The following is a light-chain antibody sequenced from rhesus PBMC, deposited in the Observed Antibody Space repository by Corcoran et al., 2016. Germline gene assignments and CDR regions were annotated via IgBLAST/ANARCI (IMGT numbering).Light chain of an antibody. J-gene: IGKJ3*01. Sequence: ETVVTHSPATLSLSPGERATLSCRASQSVGNYLAWYHQKPGQAPRLLIFGASSRATGIPDRFSGRGSGTDFTLTISSLEPEDVGVYYCQQSSDFFTFGPGTKLDIK. CDR2: GAS. V-gene: IGKV3-24*04. CDR1: QSVGNY. CDR3: QQSSDFFT.